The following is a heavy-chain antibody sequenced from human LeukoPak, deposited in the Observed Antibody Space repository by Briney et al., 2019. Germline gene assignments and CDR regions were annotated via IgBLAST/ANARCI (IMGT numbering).Heavy chain of an antibody. J-gene: IGHJ4*02. D-gene: IGHD4-23*01. CDR3: ARDLGTVVTYYFDY. CDR2: INQDGSEK. Sequence: PGGSLRLSCVTSGFTFSTYWMTWVRRAPGKGLEWVANINQDGSEKYYVDSVKGRFTISRDNAKNSLYLQMNSLRAEDTAVYYCARDLGTVVTYYFDYWGQGTLVTVSS. V-gene: IGHV3-7*01. CDR1: GFTFSTYW.